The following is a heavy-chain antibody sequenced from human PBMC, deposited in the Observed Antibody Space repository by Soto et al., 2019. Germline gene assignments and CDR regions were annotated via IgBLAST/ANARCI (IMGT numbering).Heavy chain of an antibody. CDR3: ARDLQADY. CDR1: AGTFSSYT. V-gene: IGHV1-69*04. CDR2: IIPILGIA. Sequence: SVKVSCKASAGTFSSYTISWVRQAPGQGLEWMGRIIPILGIANYAQKFQGRVTITRDTSASTAYMELSSLRSEDTAVYYCARDLQADYWGQGTLVTVSS. J-gene: IGHJ4*02.